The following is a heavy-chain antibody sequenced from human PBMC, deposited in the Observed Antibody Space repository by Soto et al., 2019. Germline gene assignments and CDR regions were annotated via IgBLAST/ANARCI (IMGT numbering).Heavy chain of an antibody. J-gene: IGHJ6*02. CDR1: GYIFVNYG. V-gene: IGHV1-18*01. Sequence: QVQLVQSGDEVNKPGASVKVSCKASGYIFVNYGIAWVRQASGQGLEWMGWISPYTGNTHSATKVQGRLTMTTDTSTSTSYMDLGSLTSDDTAVYYCVMVDNYVTPTPQDVWGQGTTVTVSS. CDR2: ISPYTGNT. D-gene: IGHD3-16*01. CDR3: VMVDNYVTPTPQDV.